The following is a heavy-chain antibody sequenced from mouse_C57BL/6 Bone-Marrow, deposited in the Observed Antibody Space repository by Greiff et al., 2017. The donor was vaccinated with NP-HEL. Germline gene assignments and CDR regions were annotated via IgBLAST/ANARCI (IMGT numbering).Heavy chain of an antibody. D-gene: IGHD2-5*01. CDR2: INPNYGTT. CDR1: GYSFTDYN. CDR3: AREGYYSTLYYYAMDY. V-gene: IGHV1-39*01. J-gene: IGHJ4*01. Sequence: SGPELVKPGASVKISCKASGYSFTDYNMNWVKQSNGKSLEWIGVINPNYGTTSYNQKFKGKATLTVDQDSSTAYMQLNSLTSEDSAVYYCAREGYYSTLYYYAMDYWGQGTSVTVSS.